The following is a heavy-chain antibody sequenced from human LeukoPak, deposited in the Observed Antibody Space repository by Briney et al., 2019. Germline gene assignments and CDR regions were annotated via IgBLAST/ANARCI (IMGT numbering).Heavy chain of an antibody. CDR2: MNPNSGNT. V-gene: IGHV1-8*03. Sequence: GASVKVSCKASGYTFTRYDINWVRQATGQGLEWMGWMNPNSGNTGYAQKFQGRVTITRNTSISTAYMELSSMRSEDTAVYYCASARYDFWSGYSAYYYYYMDGWGKGTTVTVSS. CDR3: ASARYDFWSGYSAYYYYYMDG. J-gene: IGHJ6*03. CDR1: GYTFTRYD. D-gene: IGHD3-3*01.